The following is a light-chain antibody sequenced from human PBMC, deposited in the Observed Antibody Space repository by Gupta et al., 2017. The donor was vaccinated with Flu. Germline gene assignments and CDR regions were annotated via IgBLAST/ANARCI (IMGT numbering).Light chain of an antibody. Sequence: PSFLSASVGDRVTITCRASQGIAGYLAWYQRKPGKAPKLLIYAASTLQSGVPSRFSGSESGTEFTLTIGSLQPEDFATYYCQQLDSYPITFGGGTKVEIK. J-gene: IGKJ4*01. CDR1: QGIAGY. V-gene: IGKV1-9*01. CDR3: QQLDSYPIT. CDR2: AAS.